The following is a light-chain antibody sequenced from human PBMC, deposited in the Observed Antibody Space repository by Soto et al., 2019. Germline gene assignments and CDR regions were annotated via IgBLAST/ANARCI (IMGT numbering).Light chain of an antibody. J-gene: IGLJ2*01. Sequence: QSALTQPASVSGSPGQSITISCTGTSNDVGAYKYVSWYQQQPDKAPKLIIYEVTNRPSGVSNRFSGSKSGNTASLTISGLQAEDEADYYCCSYAGSYTLVFGGGTKLTVL. CDR3: CSYAGSYTLV. CDR1: SNDVGAYKY. V-gene: IGLV2-14*01. CDR2: EVT.